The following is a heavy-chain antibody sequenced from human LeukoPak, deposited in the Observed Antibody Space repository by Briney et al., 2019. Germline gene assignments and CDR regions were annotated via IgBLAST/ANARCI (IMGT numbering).Heavy chain of an antibody. CDR1: GDTFTGYY. Sequence: ASVKVSCKASGDTFTGYYMHWVRQAPGQGLEWMGWINPNSGGTNYAQKFQGRVTMTRDTSISTAYMELSRLRSDDTAVYYCARAYSSGWIDLFGAFDIWGQGTMVTVSS. CDR3: ARAYSSGWIDLFGAFDI. CDR2: INPNSGGT. J-gene: IGHJ3*02. V-gene: IGHV1-2*02. D-gene: IGHD6-19*01.